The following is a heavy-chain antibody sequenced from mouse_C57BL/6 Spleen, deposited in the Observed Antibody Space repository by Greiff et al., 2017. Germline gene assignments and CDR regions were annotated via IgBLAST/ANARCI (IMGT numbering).Heavy chain of an antibody. Sequence: EVMLVESGGGLVKPGGSLKLSCAASGFTFSDYGMHWVRQAPEKGLEWVAYISSGSSTIYYADTVKGRFTISRDTAKNTLFLQMTSLRSEDTAMYYCARGYYGSSAWYFDVWGTGTTVTVSS. CDR1: GFTFSDYG. CDR2: ISSGSSTI. J-gene: IGHJ1*03. CDR3: ARGYYGSSAWYFDV. D-gene: IGHD1-1*01. V-gene: IGHV5-17*01.